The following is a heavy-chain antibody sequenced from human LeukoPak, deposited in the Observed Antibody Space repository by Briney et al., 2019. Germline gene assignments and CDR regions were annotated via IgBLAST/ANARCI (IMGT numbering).Heavy chain of an antibody. Sequence: PGGSLRLSCAASGFTFSRFWMSWVRQAPGKGLEWVANINEDGSEKYYLDSVRGRFTISRDNAKNSLYLQMDSLRAEDTAVYYCARLFVYGSGAEAFDYWGQGALVTVSS. D-gene: IGHD3-10*01. CDR3: ARLFVYGSGAEAFDY. CDR2: INEDGSEK. V-gene: IGHV3-7*01. J-gene: IGHJ4*02. CDR1: GFTFSRFW.